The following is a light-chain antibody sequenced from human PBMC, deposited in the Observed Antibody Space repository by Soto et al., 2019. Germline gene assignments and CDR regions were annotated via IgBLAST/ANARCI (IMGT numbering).Light chain of an antibody. V-gene: IGKV3-15*01. CDR3: QQYNNWPPNL. CDR1: QNIRDN. Sequence: EMKMTQSPATLSVSSGERVTLSCRASQNIRDNLAWYQQKPGQTPRLLIYGASTRATGIPDRFSGSGSETEFTLTISSLQSEDFATYYCQQYNNWPPNLFGQGTKLEIK. CDR2: GAS. J-gene: IGKJ2*01.